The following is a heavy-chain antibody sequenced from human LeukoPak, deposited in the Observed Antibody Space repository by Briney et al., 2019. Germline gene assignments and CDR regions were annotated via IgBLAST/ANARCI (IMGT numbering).Heavy chain of an antibody. V-gene: IGHV1-18*01. J-gene: IGHJ4*02. CDR3: ARVASYCTNGVCYITYYFDY. Sequence: ASVKVSCKASGYTFTSYGISWVRQAPGQGLEWMGWISAYNGNTNYAQKLQGRVSMTTDTSTSTAYMELRSLRSDDTAVYYCARVASYCTNGVCYITYYFDYWGQGTLVTVSS. CDR2: ISAYNGNT. D-gene: IGHD2-8*01. CDR1: GYTFTSYG.